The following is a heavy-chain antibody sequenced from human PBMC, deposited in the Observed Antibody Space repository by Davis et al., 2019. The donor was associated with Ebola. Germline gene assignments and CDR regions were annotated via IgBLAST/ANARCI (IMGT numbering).Heavy chain of an antibody. CDR3: AKGDKMDV. CDR1: GFTVSSNY. D-gene: IGHD2-15*01. J-gene: IGHJ6*04. V-gene: IGHV3-53*05. Sequence: GESLKISCAASGFTVSSNYMSWVRQAPGKGLEWVSVIYSGGSRYYADSMKGRFTISRDNSKNTLYLQMNSLRAEDTAVYYCAKGDKMDVWGKGTTVTVSS. CDR2: IYSGGSR.